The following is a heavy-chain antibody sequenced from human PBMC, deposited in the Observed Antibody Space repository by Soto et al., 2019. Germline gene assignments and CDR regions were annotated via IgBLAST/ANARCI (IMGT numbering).Heavy chain of an antibody. CDR3: ARHWLNWFDP. D-gene: IGHD5-12*01. J-gene: IGHJ5*02. CDR2: ISNSGST. V-gene: IGHV4-59*08. CDR1: GGSISSYY. Sequence: SETLSLTCSVSGGSISSYYWSWIRQPPGKGLEWIGYISNSGSTNYNPSLKSRVTISEDTSKNQFSLNLSSVTAADTAVYYCARHWLNWFDPWGQGTLVTVSS.